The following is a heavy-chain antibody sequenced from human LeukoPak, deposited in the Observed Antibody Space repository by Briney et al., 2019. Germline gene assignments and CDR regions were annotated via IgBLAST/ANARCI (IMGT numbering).Heavy chain of an antibody. CDR3: ARGRRLRGWFDP. D-gene: IGHD1-14*01. CDR2: MNPNSGNT. J-gene: IGHJ5*02. Sequence: ASVKVSCNASVYTFTSYDINWVRQATGQGLEWMGWMNPNSGNTGYAQKFQGRVTMTRNTSISTAYMELSSLRSEDTAVYYCARGRRLRGWFDPWGQGTLVTVSS. V-gene: IGHV1-8*01. CDR1: VYTFTSYD.